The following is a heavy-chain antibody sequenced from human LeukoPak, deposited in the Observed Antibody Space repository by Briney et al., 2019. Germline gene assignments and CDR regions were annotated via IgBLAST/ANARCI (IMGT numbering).Heavy chain of an antibody. CDR2: ISSHDDK. CDR3: AHRGSSGILSLPQNYFDP. D-gene: IGHD3-22*01. CDR1: GFSLSTNGVG. Sequence: SGPTLGNPTQTLTVTSTSSGFSLSTNGVGVGWCRQPPGKAPVGLAPISSHDDKRYSPSLKPRLHINKATSKNHVVLTMPNMDPVDTATYYCAHRGSSGILSLPQNYFDPWGQGTLVSVSP. J-gene: IGHJ5*02. V-gene: IGHV2-5*01.